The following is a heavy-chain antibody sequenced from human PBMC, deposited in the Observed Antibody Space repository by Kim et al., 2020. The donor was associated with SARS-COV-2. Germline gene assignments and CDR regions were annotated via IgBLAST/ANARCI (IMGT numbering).Heavy chain of an antibody. J-gene: IGHJ4*02. D-gene: IGHD3-16*01. V-gene: IGHV1-18*04. CDR2: ISAYNGNT. Sequence: ASVKVSCKASGYTFTSCAISWVRQAPGQGLEWMGWISAYNGNTNYAQKLQGRVTMTTDTSTSTAYMELRSLRSDDTAVYYCAIDRPDYDYVWGSLVPFDYWGQGTRVTVSS. CDR3: AIDRPDYDYVWGSLVPFDY. CDR1: GYTFTSCA.